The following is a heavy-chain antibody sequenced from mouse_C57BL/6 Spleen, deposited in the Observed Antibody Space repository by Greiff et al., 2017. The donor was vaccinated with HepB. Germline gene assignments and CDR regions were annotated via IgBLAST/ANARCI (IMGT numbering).Heavy chain of an antibody. CDR1: GYAFSSSW. Sequence: QVQLKQSGPELVKPGASVKISCKASGYAFSSSWMNWVKQRPGKGLEWIGRIYPGDGDTNYNGKFKGKATLTADKSSSTAYMQLSSLTSEDSAVCFCARAYGNVGWFAYWGQGTLVTVSA. J-gene: IGHJ3*01. V-gene: IGHV1-82*01. CDR2: IYPGDGDT. CDR3: ARAYGNVGWFAY. D-gene: IGHD2-1*01.